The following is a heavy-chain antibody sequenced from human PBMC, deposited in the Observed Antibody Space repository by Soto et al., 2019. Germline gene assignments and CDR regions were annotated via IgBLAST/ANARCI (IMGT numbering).Heavy chain of an antibody. Sequence: EVQQVESGGGLVQPGGSLRLSCAASGFTVSSNYMSWVRQAPGKGLEWVSVIYSGGSTYYADSVKGRFTISRDNSKNTLYLQMNSLRAEDTAVYYCARDRPEYYYDSSGYYPFWGQGTLVTVSS. CDR3: ARDRPEYYYDSSGYYPF. V-gene: IGHV3-66*01. D-gene: IGHD3-22*01. CDR2: IYSGGST. CDR1: GFTVSSNY. J-gene: IGHJ4*02.